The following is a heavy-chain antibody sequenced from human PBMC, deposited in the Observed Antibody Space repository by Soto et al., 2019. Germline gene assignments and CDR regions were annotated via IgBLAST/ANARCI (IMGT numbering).Heavy chain of an antibody. D-gene: IGHD2-2*01. J-gene: IGHJ5*02. CDR2: SYNSGTT. CDR1: GGSIGSYY. Sequence: KASETLSLTCTVSGGSIGSYYWSWIGQPPGKGLEWIGYSYNSGTTTYNPSLKNRVTFSVDPSRKQFSLKLSSVTAADTAVYFCAREPPYCSSSSCYHRFDPWGQGTLVTVSS. CDR3: AREPPYCSSSSCYHRFDP. V-gene: IGHV4-59*01.